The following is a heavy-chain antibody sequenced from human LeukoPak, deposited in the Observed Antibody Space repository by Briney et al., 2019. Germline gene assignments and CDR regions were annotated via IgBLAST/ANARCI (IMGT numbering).Heavy chain of an antibody. J-gene: IGHJ4*02. Sequence: PGGSLRLSCAASGFTFSSYAMSWVRRAPGKGLEWVSAISGSGGSTYYADSVKGRFTISRDNSKSALYLQMNSLRAEDTAVYYCAKDLLETWYWGQGTLVTVSS. CDR2: ISGSGGST. CDR1: GFTFSSYA. CDR3: AKDLLETWY. D-gene: IGHD1-1*01. V-gene: IGHV3-23*01.